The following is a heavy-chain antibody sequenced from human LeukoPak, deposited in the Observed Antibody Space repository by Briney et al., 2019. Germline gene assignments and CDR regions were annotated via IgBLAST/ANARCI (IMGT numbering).Heavy chain of an antibody. D-gene: IGHD3-10*01. CDR2: ISGSGGST. V-gene: IGHV3-23*01. Sequence: GGSLRLSCAVSGFTVSSNYMTWVRQAPGKGLEWVSAISGSGGSTYYADSVKGRFTISRDNSKNTLYLQMNSLRAEDTAVYYCAKETGLLWFGELNDAFDIWGQGTMVTVSS. J-gene: IGHJ3*02. CDR3: AKETGLLWFGELNDAFDI. CDR1: GFTVSSNY.